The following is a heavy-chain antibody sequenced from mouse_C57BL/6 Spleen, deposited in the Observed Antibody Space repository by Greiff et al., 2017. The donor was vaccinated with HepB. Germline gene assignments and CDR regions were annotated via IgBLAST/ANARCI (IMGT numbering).Heavy chain of an antibody. Sequence: EVQVVESGGGLVKPGGSLKLSCAASGFTFSDYGMHWVRQAPEKGLEWVAYISSGSSTIYYADTVKGRFTISRDNAKNTLFLPMTSLRSEDTAMYYCARAPFYYGSAMDYWGQGTSVTVSS. CDR3: ARAPFYYGSAMDY. CDR1: GFTFSDYG. D-gene: IGHD1-1*01. CDR2: ISSGSSTI. J-gene: IGHJ4*01. V-gene: IGHV5-17*01.